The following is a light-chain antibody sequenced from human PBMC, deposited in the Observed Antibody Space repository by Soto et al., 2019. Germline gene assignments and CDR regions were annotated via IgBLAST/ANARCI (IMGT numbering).Light chain of an antibody. V-gene: IGLV7-46*01. J-gene: IGLJ2*01. CDR2: DTN. Sequence: AVVTQEPSLTVSPGGTVTLTCGSSTGAVTSGHYPYWFQQKPGQAPRTLIYDTNNKHSWTPARFSGSLLGGKAALTLSGAQPEDEADYYCFLSYSGARVFGGGTKLTVL. CDR1: TGAVTSGHY. CDR3: FLSYSGARV.